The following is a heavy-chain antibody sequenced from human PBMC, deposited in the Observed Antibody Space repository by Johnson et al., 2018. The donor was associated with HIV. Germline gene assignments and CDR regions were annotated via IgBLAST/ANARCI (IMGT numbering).Heavy chain of an antibody. J-gene: IGHJ3*02. CDR3: ARKGGYGQAFDI. CDR1: GFTFSRFA. V-gene: IGHV3-64*01. D-gene: IGHD5-18*01. Sequence: VQLVESGGGLVQPGGSLRLSCAASGFTFSRFAMHWVRQAPGKGLEYVSGFSIDGDSTYYATSVKGRFTISRDNSKNTLYLQMGGLRTEDMAVYYCARKGGYGQAFDIWGQGTLVTVSS. CDR2: FSIDGDST.